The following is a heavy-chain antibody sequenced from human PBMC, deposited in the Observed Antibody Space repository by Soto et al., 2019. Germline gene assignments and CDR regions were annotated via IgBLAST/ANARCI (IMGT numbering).Heavy chain of an antibody. D-gene: IGHD4-17*01. V-gene: IGHV4-39*01. CDR3: AGQPRGGATVTSVMTGFDS. J-gene: IGHJ5*01. Sequence: QLQLQESGPGLVKPSETLSLTCTVSGGSISSSSYYWGWIRQPPGKGLEWIGFIYYSGSTNYNPTLTTRVASPVHTTKNQSSLQLSSATAPDTAGYCCAGQPRGGATVTSVMTGFDSWRQGAVVTV. CDR1: GGSISSSSYY. CDR2: IYYSGST.